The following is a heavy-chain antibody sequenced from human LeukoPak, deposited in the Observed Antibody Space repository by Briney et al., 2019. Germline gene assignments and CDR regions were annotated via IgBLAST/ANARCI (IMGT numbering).Heavy chain of an antibody. CDR3: TSAKSDY. CDR1: GFTFSDYY. V-gene: IGHV3-11*04. Sequence: PGGSLRLSCAASGFTFSDYYMSWIRQAPGKGLEWVSYITNTSSIIYYTDSVKGRFTVSRDNAKNSLYLQMNSLRAEDTAVYYCTSAKSDYWGQGTLVTVSS. J-gene: IGHJ4*02. CDR2: ITNTSSII.